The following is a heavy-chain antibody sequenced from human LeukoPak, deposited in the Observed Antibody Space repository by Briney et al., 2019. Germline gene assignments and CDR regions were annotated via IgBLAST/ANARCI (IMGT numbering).Heavy chain of an antibody. J-gene: IGHJ4*02. Sequence: GGSLRLSCTASGFSFSGHWMHWARQLPGKGLVWVSRISPTGSTTSYADSVKGRFTVSRDNAKNSLFLQMNSLRAEDTAIYYCARPTRGLTTDYWGQGTLVTVSS. D-gene: IGHD4/OR15-4a*01. CDR3: ARPTRGLTTDY. CDR2: ISPTGSTT. CDR1: GFSFSGHW. V-gene: IGHV3-74*01.